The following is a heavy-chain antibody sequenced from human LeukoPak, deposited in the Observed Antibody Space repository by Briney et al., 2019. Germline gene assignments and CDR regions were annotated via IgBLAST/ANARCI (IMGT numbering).Heavy chain of an antibody. D-gene: IGHD3-10*01. Sequence: SETLSLTCAVYGGSFSGYYWSWIRQPPGKGLEWIGEINHSGSTNYNPSLKSRVTISVDTSKNQFSLKLRSVTAADTAVYYCARGYYYGSGSSFDYWGQGTLVTVSS. J-gene: IGHJ4*02. CDR2: INHSGST. V-gene: IGHV4-34*01. CDR3: ARGYYYGSGSSFDY. CDR1: GGSFSGYY.